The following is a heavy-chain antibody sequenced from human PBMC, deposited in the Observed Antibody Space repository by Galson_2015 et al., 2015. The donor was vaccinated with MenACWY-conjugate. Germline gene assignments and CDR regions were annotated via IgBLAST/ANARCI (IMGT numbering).Heavy chain of an antibody. CDR3: ARFTAVVG. CDR1: GFTFSSYS. D-gene: IGHD6-19*01. V-gene: IGHV3-74*01. Sequence: SLRLSCAASGFTFSSYSMYWVRHAPGRGLVWVSRIDHDGGRISYADSVKGRFTVSRDNAENTVYLQMNSLRVEDTAVYYCARFTAVVGWGQGTLVTVSA. J-gene: IGHJ4*02. CDR2: IDHDGGRI.